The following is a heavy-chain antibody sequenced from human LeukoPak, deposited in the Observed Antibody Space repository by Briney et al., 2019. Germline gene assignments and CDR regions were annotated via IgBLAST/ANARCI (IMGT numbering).Heavy chain of an antibody. CDR2: LHYTGST. D-gene: IGHD3-22*01. J-gene: IGHJ5*02. CDR3: ARRPHYYDQPPFDP. CDR1: GGSIRSSSYN. Sequence: SETLSLTCTVSGGSIRSSSYNWGWIRQPPGKGLEWIGSLHYTGSTYYNPSLKSRVTISVDTSKNQFSLKLSSMTAADTAVYYCARRPHYYDQPPFDPWGQGTLVTVSS. V-gene: IGHV4-39*07.